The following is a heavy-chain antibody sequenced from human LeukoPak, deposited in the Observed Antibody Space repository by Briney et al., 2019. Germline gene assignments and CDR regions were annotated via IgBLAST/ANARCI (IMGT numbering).Heavy chain of an antibody. Sequence: SQTLSLTCAISGDSVSTNSVAWNWIRQSPSRGLEWLGRTSYRSKWYNDYAVSVKSRITITPDTSKNQFSLQLNSVTPEDTAVYYCARARYSYDLDYWGQGTLVTVSS. V-gene: IGHV6-1*01. CDR3: ARARYSYDLDY. CDR1: GDSVSTNSVA. D-gene: IGHD5-18*01. J-gene: IGHJ4*02. CDR2: TSYRSKWYN.